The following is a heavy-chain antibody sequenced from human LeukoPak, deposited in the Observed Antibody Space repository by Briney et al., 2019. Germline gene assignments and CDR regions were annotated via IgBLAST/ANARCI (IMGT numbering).Heavy chain of an antibody. D-gene: IGHD4-17*01. Sequence: GGSLRLSCAASGFTFSSYWMHWVRQAPGKGLVWLSRINTDGSSPGYADSVKGRFTISRDNAKNSLYLQMNSLRAEDTAVYYCARDSGDYSEYFQHWGQGTLVTVSS. CDR2: INTDGSSP. CDR3: ARDSGDYSEYFQH. V-gene: IGHV3-74*01. CDR1: GFTFSSYW. J-gene: IGHJ1*01.